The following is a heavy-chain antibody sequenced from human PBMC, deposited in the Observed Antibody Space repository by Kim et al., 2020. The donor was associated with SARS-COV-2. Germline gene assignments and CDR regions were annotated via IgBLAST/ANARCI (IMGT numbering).Heavy chain of an antibody. CDR3: ARGPHCPHYRGCSKTYYFDY. V-gene: IGHV3-21*01. J-gene: IGHJ4*02. CDR1: GFTFSSYS. CDR2: ISSSSSYI. Sequence: GGSLRLSCAASGFTFSSYSMNWVRQAPGKGLEWVSSISSSSSYIYYADSVKGRFTISRDNAKNSLYLQMNSLRAEDTAVYYCARGPHCPHYRGCSKTYYFDYWGQGTLVTVSS. D-gene: IGHD5-12*01.